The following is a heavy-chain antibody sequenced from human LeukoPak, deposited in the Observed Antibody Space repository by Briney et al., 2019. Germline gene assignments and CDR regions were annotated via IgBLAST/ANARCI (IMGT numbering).Heavy chain of an antibody. CDR2: ISGSGGST. D-gene: IGHD3-16*02. CDR3: AKGMITSGGVIVQPFDY. CDR1: GFTFSSYA. Sequence: GGSLRLSCAASGFTFSSYAMSWVRQAPGKGLEWVSAISGSGGSTYYADSVKGRFTISRDNSKNTLYLQMNSLRAEDTAVYYCAKGMITSGGVIVQPFDYWGQGTLVTVSS. V-gene: IGHV3-23*01. J-gene: IGHJ4*02.